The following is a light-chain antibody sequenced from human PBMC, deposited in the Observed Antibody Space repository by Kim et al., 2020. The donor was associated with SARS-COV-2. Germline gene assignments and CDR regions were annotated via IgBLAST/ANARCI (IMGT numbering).Light chain of an antibody. Sequence: GQKDAVSWSGSSSTNGSHFLNWRQQPPATAPKLVIHENSQRPSGVPDRFSGSKSGTSASLAISGLRSEDEGDYYCAAWDDTLHAWVFGGGTQLTVL. V-gene: IGLV1-47*01. CDR1: SSTNGSHF. CDR2: ENS. J-gene: IGLJ3*02. CDR3: AAWDDTLHAWV.